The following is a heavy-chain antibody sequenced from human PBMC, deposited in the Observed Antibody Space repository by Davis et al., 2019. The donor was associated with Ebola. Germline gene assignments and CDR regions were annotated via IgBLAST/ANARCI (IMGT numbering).Heavy chain of an antibody. CDR3: VRGTIGWKGIDY. D-gene: IGHD1-14*01. CDR1: GYTFSSFW. Sequence: GESLKISCKGSGYTFSSFWMNWVRQAPGKGLEWVSRINNDGTSTNYTDVVRGRYTASRDNSTNMLYLQMNNLRAEDTALYYCVRGTIGWKGIDYWGQGTLVTVSP. V-gene: IGHV3-74*01. CDR2: INNDGTST. J-gene: IGHJ4*02.